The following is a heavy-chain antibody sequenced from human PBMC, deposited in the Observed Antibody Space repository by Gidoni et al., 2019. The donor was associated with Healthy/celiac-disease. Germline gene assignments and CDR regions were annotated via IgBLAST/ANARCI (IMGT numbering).Heavy chain of an antibody. Sequence: QVQLQQWGSGLLRPSETLSLTCAVYGWSFSGYYWSWIRKHPGKGLEWIGQNNHSGTTNYNPSLKSRVTISLDTSNNQFSMKLSYLPAADTAVYYCARGDGLRRFDYWGQGTLVTVSS. CDR1: GWSFSGYY. D-gene: IGHD5-12*01. CDR2: NNHSGTT. CDR3: ARGDGLRRFDY. J-gene: IGHJ4*02. V-gene: IGHV4-34*01.